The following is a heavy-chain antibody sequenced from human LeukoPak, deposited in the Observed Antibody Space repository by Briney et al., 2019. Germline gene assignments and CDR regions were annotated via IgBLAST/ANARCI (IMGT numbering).Heavy chain of an antibody. Sequence: SETLSLACTVSGGSVSSGSYYWSWIRQPPGKGLEWIGYIYYSGSTNYNPSLKSRVTISVDTSKNQFSLKLSSVTAADTAVYYCARVGTADAFDIWGQGTMVTVPS. J-gene: IGHJ3*02. CDR1: GGSVSSGSYY. D-gene: IGHD1-1*01. CDR3: ARVGTADAFDI. CDR2: IYYSGST. V-gene: IGHV4-61*01.